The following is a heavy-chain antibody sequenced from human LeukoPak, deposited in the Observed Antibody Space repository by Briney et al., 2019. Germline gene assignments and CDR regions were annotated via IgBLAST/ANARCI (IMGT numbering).Heavy chain of an antibody. CDR3: AKSRGESRGGSNY. CDR1: GYTFSSYA. Sequence: GGSLSLSCAASGYTFSSYAMTWVRQAPGKGLEWVSGISGSGGSTYYADSVKGRFTISRDNSKNTLYLQMNRLRAEDTAVYYCAKSRGESRGGSNYWGQGTLVTVSS. D-gene: IGHD2-15*01. CDR2: ISGSGGST. J-gene: IGHJ4*02. V-gene: IGHV3-23*01.